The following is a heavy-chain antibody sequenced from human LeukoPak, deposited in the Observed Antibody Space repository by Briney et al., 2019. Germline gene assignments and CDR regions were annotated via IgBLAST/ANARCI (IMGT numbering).Heavy chain of an antibody. D-gene: IGHD4-17*01. CDR3: ARIRDFGASYHYFYMDV. CDR1: GFTFSSCS. Sequence: GGSLRLSCAASGFTFSSCSMNWVRQAPGKGLEWVSAISSDSSYIYYADSVRGRFTISRDNAKNSLYLQMSSLRAEDTAVYYCARIRDFGASYHYFYMDVWGKGTTVTVSS. CDR2: ISSDSSYI. J-gene: IGHJ6*03. V-gene: IGHV3-21*01.